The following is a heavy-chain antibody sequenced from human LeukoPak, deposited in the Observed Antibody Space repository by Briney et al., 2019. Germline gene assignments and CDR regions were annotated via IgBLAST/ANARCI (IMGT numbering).Heavy chain of an antibody. D-gene: IGHD2/OR15-2a*01. CDR3: ARDHVTPGLLFDY. CDR2: IRFDGTIK. J-gene: IGHJ4*02. CDR1: GFTFSTYG. V-gene: IGHV3-30*02. Sequence: GGSLRLSCAASGFTFSTYGMHWVRQAPGKGLEWVAFIRFDGTIKYYADSVKGRFTISRDNSKNSLFLQMNSLRAEDTALYYCARDHVTPGLLFDYWGQGTLVTVSS.